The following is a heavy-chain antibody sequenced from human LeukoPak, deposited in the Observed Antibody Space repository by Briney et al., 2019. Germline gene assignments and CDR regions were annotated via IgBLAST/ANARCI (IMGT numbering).Heavy chain of an antibody. CDR3: AKGDSSGYYYNWFDP. J-gene: IGHJ5*02. V-gene: IGHV3-9*03. Sequence: GGSLRLSCAAFGFTFSSYAMHWVRQAPGKGLEWVSGIGWNSGSIGYADSVKGRFTISRDNAKNSLYLQMNSLRAEDMALYYCAKGDSSGYYYNWFDPWGQGTLVTVSS. CDR2: IGWNSGSI. D-gene: IGHD3-22*01. CDR1: GFTFSSYA.